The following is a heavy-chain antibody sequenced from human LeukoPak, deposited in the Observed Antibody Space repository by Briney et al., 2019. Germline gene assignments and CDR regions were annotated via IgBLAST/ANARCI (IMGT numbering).Heavy chain of an antibody. J-gene: IGHJ4*02. CDR2: IYYSGST. D-gene: IGHD1-26*01. V-gene: IGHV4-59*08. Sequence: PSETLSLTCTVSGDSISIYSWSWIRQPPGKGLEWIGYIYYSGSTNYNPSLKSRVTISVDTSKNQSSLRLSSVTAADTAVYYSARLASGSYGPLTPFDYWGQGTLVTVSS. CDR3: ARLASGSYGPLTPFDY. CDR1: GDSISIYS.